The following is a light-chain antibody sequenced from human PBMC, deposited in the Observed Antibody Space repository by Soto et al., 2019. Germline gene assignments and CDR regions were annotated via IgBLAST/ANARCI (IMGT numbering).Light chain of an antibody. Sequence: IQLTQSPSSLAASVGARVTITCRASQGINNYLAWYQQKPGKAPRLLIYSASTVQSGVPSRFSGSGSGTDFILTISSLQPEDFATYYCQQLNSYPYTFGQGTKLEIK. CDR2: SAS. CDR3: QQLNSYPYT. J-gene: IGKJ2*01. V-gene: IGKV1-9*01. CDR1: QGINNY.